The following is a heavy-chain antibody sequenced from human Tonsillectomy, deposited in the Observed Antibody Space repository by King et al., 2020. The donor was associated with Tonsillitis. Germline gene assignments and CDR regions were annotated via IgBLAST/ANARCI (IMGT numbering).Heavy chain of an antibody. CDR2: IYYSGST. Sequence: VQLQESGPGLVKPSQTLSLTCTVSGGSISSAGYYWSWIRQHPGKGLEWIGYIYYSGSTYSNPSLKSRVIISVDTSKNQFSLKLSSVTAADTAVYYCAREFRHYFDSSGYPFFDYWGQGALVTVSS. CDR3: AREFRHYFDSSGYPFFDY. D-gene: IGHD3-22*01. CDR1: GGSISSAGYY. V-gene: IGHV4-31*03. J-gene: IGHJ4*02.